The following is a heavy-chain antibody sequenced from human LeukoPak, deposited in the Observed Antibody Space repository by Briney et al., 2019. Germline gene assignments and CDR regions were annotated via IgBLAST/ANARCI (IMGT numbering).Heavy chain of an antibody. D-gene: IGHD2-2*01. Sequence: SETLSLTCAVYGGSFSGYYWSWIRQPPGKGLEWIGEINHSGSTNYNPSLKSRVTISVDKSKNQFSLKLSSVTAADTAVYYCASLPAAMQAAFDIWGQGTMVTVSS. CDR3: ASLPAAMQAAFDI. CDR1: GGSFSGYY. CDR2: INHSGST. V-gene: IGHV4-34*01. J-gene: IGHJ3*02.